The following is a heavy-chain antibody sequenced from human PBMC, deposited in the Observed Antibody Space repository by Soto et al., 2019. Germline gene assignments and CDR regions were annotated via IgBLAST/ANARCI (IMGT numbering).Heavy chain of an antibody. D-gene: IGHD3-9*01. Sequence: SENLSLTCAVYGGSFSGYYWSWIRQPPGQGLEWIGEINHSGNTNYNPSLKSRVTISVDKSKNQFSLKLSSVTAADTAVYYCACQALPYFDWSCAPRYYMDVWGRGTTVTVSS. CDR3: ACQALPYFDWSCAPRYYMDV. V-gene: IGHV4-34*01. J-gene: IGHJ6*03. CDR2: INHSGNT. CDR1: GGSFSGYY.